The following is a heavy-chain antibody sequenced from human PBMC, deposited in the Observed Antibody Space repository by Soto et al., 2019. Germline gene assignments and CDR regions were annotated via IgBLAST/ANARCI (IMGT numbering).Heavy chain of an antibody. CDR1: GFIFSDYA. CDR3: TRDARPYSIYRGGGLGL. D-gene: IGHD4-4*01. Sequence: QAQLVESGGGVVQPGRSLRLSCVLSGFIFSDYAMHWVRQTPGKGLEWVAIVSSDGRQKFYTDSVKGRFTISKEFSNNTLFLQFNSLRPEDSGTYFCTRDARPYSIYRGGGLGLWGQGTLVTVSS. V-gene: IGHV3-30*03. J-gene: IGHJ1*01. CDR2: VSSDGRQK.